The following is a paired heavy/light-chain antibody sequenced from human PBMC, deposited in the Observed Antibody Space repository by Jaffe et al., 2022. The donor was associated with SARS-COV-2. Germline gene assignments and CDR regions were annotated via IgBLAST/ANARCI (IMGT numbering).Heavy chain of an antibody. D-gene: IGHD3-10*01. J-gene: IGHJ5*02. V-gene: IGHV3-21*06. Sequence: DVQLVESGGGLVKPGGSLRLSCEDSGVTFNTYTMNWVRQAPGRGLEWIAFISSSSGHIFYADSVKGRFTISRDNAKNSLYLQMNNLRADDTGLYYCVKSSDVVDLRADLGRRWFNPWGQGTLVTVSS. CDR1: GVTFNTYT. CDR2: ISSSSGHI. CDR3: VKSSDVVDLRADLGRRWFNP.
Light chain of an antibody. V-gene: IGLV3-21*04. CDR2: YNT. Sequence: SFVLTQTPSVSVAQGETAAITCGGNNVGNPNVHWYQQRPGHAPLQVIYYNTARPSGIPDRFSGSNSGDTATLTINSVEAGDEADYYCQVWDRDTHHWVFGGGTKLTVL. CDR3: QVWDRDTHHWV. CDR1: NVGNPN. J-gene: IGLJ3*02.